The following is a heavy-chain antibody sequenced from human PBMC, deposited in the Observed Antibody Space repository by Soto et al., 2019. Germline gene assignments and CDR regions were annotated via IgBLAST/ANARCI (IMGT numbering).Heavy chain of an antibody. CDR3: ARVRLGSSRSPDY. CDR2: IKNKANSYTT. CDR1: QGTSDGYG. D-gene: IGHD6-19*01. V-gene: IGHV3-72*01. Sequence: GGSVRDSWGAAQGTSDGYGGGWARPALGQGLEWVGRIKNKANSYTTEYAAPVKGRFIISRDDSKNSVFLQMNRLKTDDTAVYSCARVRLGSSRSPDYRGQGILVTVSS. J-gene: IGHJ4*02.